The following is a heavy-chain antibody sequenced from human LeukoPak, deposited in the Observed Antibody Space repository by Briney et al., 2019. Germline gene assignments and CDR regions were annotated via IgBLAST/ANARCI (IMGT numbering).Heavy chain of an antibody. Sequence: GGSLRLSCAASGFTFSSYGMHWVRQAPGKGLEWVAVIWYDGSNKYYADSVKGRFTISRGNSKNTLYLQMNSLRAEDTAVYYCAREFKGNYYGSGKLDYWGQGTLVTVSS. CDR1: GFTFSSYG. CDR2: IWYDGSNK. V-gene: IGHV3-33*01. CDR3: AREFKGNYYGSGKLDY. J-gene: IGHJ4*02. D-gene: IGHD3-10*01.